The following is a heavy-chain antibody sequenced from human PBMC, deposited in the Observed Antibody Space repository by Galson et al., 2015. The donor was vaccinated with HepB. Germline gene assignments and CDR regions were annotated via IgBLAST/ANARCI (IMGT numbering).Heavy chain of an antibody. J-gene: IGHJ6*02. V-gene: IGHV1-69*13. Sequence: SVKVSCKASGGTFSSYAISWVRQAPGQGLEWMGGIIPIFGTANYAQKFQGRVTITADESTSTAYMELSSLRSEDTAVYYCARRGQGSSWPNYYYGMDVWGQGTTVTVSS. CDR1: GGTFSSYA. D-gene: IGHD6-13*01. CDR2: IIPIFGTA. CDR3: ARRGQGSSWPNYYYGMDV.